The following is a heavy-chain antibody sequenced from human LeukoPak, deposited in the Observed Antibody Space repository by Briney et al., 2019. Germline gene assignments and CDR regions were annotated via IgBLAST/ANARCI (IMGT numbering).Heavy chain of an antibody. Sequence: QSGGSLRLSCAASGFTFSSYAMSWVRQAPGKGLEWVPAISGSGGSTYYADSVKGRFTISRDNSKNTLYLQMNSLRAEDTAVYYCAKDTRYCSSTSCYTFDYWGQGTLVTVSS. V-gene: IGHV3-23*01. CDR2: ISGSGGST. D-gene: IGHD2-2*02. CDR3: AKDTRYCSSTSCYTFDY. J-gene: IGHJ4*02. CDR1: GFTFSSYA.